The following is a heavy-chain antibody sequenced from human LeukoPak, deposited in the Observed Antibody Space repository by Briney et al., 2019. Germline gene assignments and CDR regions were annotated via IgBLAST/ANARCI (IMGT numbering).Heavy chain of an antibody. Sequence: GGSLRLSCAASRFTVSSNYMSWVRQAPGKGLEWVSVIYSGGSTYYADAVKGRFTISRHNSENTLYLQMNSLRAEDTAVYYCARALRDDGSAYRALDCWGQGTLVTVSS. V-gene: IGHV3-53*04. J-gene: IGHJ4*02. CDR3: ARALRDDGSAYRALDC. CDR1: RFTVSSNY. D-gene: IGHD3-22*01. CDR2: IYSGGST.